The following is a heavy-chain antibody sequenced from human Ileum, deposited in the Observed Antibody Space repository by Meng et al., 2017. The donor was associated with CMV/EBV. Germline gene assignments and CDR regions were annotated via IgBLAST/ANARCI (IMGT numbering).Heavy chain of an antibody. V-gene: IGHV4-31*03. J-gene: IGHJ4*02. Sequence: LSLTCTVSGASISSGGYYWTWIRQPPGKGLEWIGYIYYSGLSYYSPSLKSRLTISVDKSKTQFSLKLTSVTAADTAVYYCAKKLDYWGRGTLVTVSS. CDR1: GASISSGGYY. CDR3: AKKLDY. CDR2: IYYSGLS.